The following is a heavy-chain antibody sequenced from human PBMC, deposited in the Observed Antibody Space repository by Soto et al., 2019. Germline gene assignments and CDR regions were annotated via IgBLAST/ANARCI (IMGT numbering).Heavy chain of an antibody. V-gene: IGHV5-51*01. CDR1: GYSFSRFW. CDR2: IYPGDSDT. Sequence: VESLKISCKGSGYSFSRFWIGWVRQMPGKGLESMGIIYPGDSDTRYSPSFQGQVTISVDKSTNTAYLKWSSLKASDTAMYYCARYTSMIRPCDYWGKGNLVIVSS. CDR3: ARYTSMIRPCDY. J-gene: IGHJ4*02. D-gene: IGHD3-10*01.